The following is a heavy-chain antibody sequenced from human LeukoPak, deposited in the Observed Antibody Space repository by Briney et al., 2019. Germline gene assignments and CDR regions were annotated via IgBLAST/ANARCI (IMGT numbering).Heavy chain of an antibody. V-gene: IGHV3-15*07. D-gene: IGHD1-14*01. Sequence: PGGSLRLSCVASDFTFANAWMNWVRQAPGKGLEWVGRIRPKTDGTTIDYASPVRGRFTISRDDSKNTLYLQMNSLKIEDTAIYYCTTVLASWYNVVWGQGTLVTVSS. CDR2: IRPKTDGTTI. CDR1: DFTFANAW. J-gene: IGHJ4*02. CDR3: TTVLASWYNVV.